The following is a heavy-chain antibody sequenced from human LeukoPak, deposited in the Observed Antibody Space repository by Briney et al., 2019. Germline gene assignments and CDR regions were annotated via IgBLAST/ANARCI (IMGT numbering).Heavy chain of an antibody. V-gene: IGHV3-15*07. Sequence: NPGGSLRLSCAASGYTFSSYWMNWVRQAPGKGLEWVGRIKSKTDGGTTDYAAPVKGRFTISRDDSKNTLYLQMNSLKTEDTAVYYCTTNDWSGYYKLYYGMDVWGQGTTVTVSS. CDR2: IKSKTDGGTT. CDR3: TTNDWSGYYKLYYGMDV. J-gene: IGHJ6*02. CDR1: GYTFSSYW. D-gene: IGHD3-3*01.